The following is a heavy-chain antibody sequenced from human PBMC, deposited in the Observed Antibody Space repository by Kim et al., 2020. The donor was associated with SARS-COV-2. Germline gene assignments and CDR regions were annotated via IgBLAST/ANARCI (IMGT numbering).Heavy chain of an antibody. Sequence: ASVKVSCKASGYSFINYGLVWARQAPGQGLEWMGWISSNSGHTKYAQNVQGRVTLTTDTSTNTGYMELSSLRSDDTAVYYCAPYYDSDSYRGQWDWGQGAPVTVSS. CDR3: APYYDSDSYRGQWD. J-gene: IGHJ4*01. V-gene: IGHV1-18*01. CDR1: GYSFINYG. CDR2: ISSNSGHT. D-gene: IGHD3-22*01.